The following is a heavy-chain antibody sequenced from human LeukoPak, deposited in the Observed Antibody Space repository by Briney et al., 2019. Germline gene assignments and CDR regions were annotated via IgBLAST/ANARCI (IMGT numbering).Heavy chain of an antibody. D-gene: IGHD2-15*01. V-gene: IGHV4-39*07. CDR2: IYYSGST. Sequence: SETLSLTCTVSGGSISNSPYYWGWIRQPPGKGLEWIGNIYYSGSTYYNPSLKSRVTISVDTSKNQFSLRLTSVTAADMAVYYCARAGCSGGSCYFIDYWGQGTLVTVSS. CDR3: ARAGCSGGSCYFIDY. CDR1: GGSISNSPYY. J-gene: IGHJ4*02.